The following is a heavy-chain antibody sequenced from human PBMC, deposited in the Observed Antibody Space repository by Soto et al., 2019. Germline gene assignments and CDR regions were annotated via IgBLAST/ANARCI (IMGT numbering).Heavy chain of an antibody. V-gene: IGHV4-4*02. Sequence: PSETLSLTCAVSGGSISSSNWWSWVRQPPGKGLEWIGEIYHSGSTNYNPSLKSRVTISVDKSKNQFSLKLSSVTAADTAVYYCARESGGYYYGSGSQNWFDPWGQGTLVTVSS. CDR3: ARESGGYYYGSGSQNWFDP. J-gene: IGHJ5*02. CDR1: GGSISSSNW. CDR2: IYHSGST. D-gene: IGHD3-10*01.